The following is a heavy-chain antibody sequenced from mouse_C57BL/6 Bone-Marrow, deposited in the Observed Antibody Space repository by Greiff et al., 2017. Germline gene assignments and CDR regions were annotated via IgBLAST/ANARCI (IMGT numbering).Heavy chain of an antibody. CDR2: IDPSDSYT. Sequence: QVQLQQSGAELVRPGTSVKLSCKASGYTFTSYWMHWVKQRPGQGLEWIGVIDPSDSYTNYNQKFKGKATLTVDTSSSTAYMQLSSLTSEDSAVYYCASKGYYGSSGYFDVWGKGTTVTVSS. CDR3: ASKGYYGSSGYFDV. CDR1: GYTFTSYW. D-gene: IGHD1-1*01. V-gene: IGHV1-59*01. J-gene: IGHJ1*03.